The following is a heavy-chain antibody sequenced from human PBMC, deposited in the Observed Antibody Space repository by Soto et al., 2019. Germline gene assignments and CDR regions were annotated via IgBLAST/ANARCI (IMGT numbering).Heavy chain of an antibody. D-gene: IGHD2-8*01. Sequence: EVQLVESGGGLVQPGGSLRLSCAASGFIFKNYAMSWVRQAPGKGLEWVAAINGSGNTTYYEDSVKGRFTISRDNSRNTLYLRMDSLRVEDSAIYFCAKEKYGVPTLIFDHWGRGTLVTVSS. J-gene: IGHJ4*02. CDR3: AKEKYGVPTLIFDH. CDR1: GFIFKNYA. V-gene: IGHV3-23*05. CDR2: INGSGNTT.